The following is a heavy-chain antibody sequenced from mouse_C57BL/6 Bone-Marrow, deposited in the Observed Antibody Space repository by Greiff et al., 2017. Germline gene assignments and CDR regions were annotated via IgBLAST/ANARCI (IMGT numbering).Heavy chain of an antibody. CDR1: GFNIKDDY. Sequence: VQVVESGAELVRPGASVKLSCTASGFNIKDDYMHWVKQRPEQGLEWIGWIDPENGDTEYASKFQGKATITADTSSNTAYLQLSSLTSEDTAVYYCLYSNFFAYWGQGTLVTVSA. V-gene: IGHV14-4*01. CDR3: LYSNFFAY. J-gene: IGHJ3*01. CDR2: IDPENGDT. D-gene: IGHD2-5*01.